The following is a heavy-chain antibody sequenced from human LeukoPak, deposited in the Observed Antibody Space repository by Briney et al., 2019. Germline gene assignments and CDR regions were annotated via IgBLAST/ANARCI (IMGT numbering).Heavy chain of an antibody. CDR2: ISSSSSST. CDR1: GFTFSSYS. D-gene: IGHD6-6*01. CDR3: ARDPYSSTWSYGMDV. J-gene: IGHJ6*02. Sequence: PGGSLRLSCAASGFTFSSYSMNWVRQAPGKGLEWVSYISSSSSSTYYADSVRGRFTISRDNARNSLYLQMNSLTDEDTAVYYCARDPYSSTWSYGMDVWGRGTTVTVSS. V-gene: IGHV3-48*02.